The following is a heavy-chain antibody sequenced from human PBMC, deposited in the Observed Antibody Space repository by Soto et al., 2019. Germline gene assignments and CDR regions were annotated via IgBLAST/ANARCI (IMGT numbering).Heavy chain of an antibody. V-gene: IGHV1-69*06. D-gene: IGHD3-10*01. J-gene: IGHJ5*02. CDR2: IIPIFGTA. CDR3: ARDNTRLLWFGELAWFDP. Sequence: SVKVSCKASGGTFSSYAISWVRQAPGQGLEWMGGIIPIFGTANYAQKFQGRVTITADKSTSTAYMELSSLRSEDTAVYYCARDNTRLLWFGELAWFDPWGQGTLVTVS. CDR1: GGTFSSYA.